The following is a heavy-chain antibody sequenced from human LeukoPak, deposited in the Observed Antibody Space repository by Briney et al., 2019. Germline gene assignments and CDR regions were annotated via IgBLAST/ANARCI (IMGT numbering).Heavy chain of an antibody. CDR2: ISSASTYT. CDR3: ARHEGYSYAFAY. CDR1: GGSISSYY. D-gene: IGHD5-18*01. V-gene: IGHV3-11*03. J-gene: IGHJ4*02. Sequence: LSLTCTVSGGSISSYYWSWIRQAPGQGLEWVSYISSASTYTNYADSVKGRFAISRDDAQNSLYLQMNSLRADDTAVYYCARHEGYSYAFAYWGQGTLVTVSS.